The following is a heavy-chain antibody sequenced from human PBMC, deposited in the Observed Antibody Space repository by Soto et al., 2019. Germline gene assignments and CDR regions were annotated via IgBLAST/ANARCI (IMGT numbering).Heavy chain of an antibody. CDR2: VYHRAST. J-gene: IGHJ4*02. CDR1: GSSMTTGGFS. V-gene: IGHV4-30-2*01. CDR3: TRGSPAPLSLLYFDT. D-gene: IGHD2-2*01. Sequence: PSETLSLTCAVSGSSMTTGGFSWTWVRQPPGGGLEWIGHVYHRASTQYNPSLKGRVSISVDTSRRLFSLRLTSLTAADTAVYFFTRGSPAPLSLLYFDTWGQGTPGTVTS.